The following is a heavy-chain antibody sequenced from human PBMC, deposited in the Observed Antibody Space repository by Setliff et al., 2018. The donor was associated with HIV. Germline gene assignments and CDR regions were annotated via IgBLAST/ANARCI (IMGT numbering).Heavy chain of an antibody. J-gene: IGHJ4*01. CDR2: VFYSGST. CDR3: ARDARWLQFPYFDY. CDR1: GGSINTNSFY. Sequence: SETLSLTCIVSGGSINTNSFYWAWIRQSPGKGLEWLGSVFYSGSTYDNPSLKSRVTISVDSSKNQFSLKLSSVTAADTAVYYCARDARWLQFPYFDYWGQGTLVTVSS. D-gene: IGHD5-12*01. V-gene: IGHV4-39*07.